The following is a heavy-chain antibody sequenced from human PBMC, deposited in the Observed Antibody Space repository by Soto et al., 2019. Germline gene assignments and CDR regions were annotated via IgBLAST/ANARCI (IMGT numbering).Heavy chain of an antibody. CDR1: GFTFSDYY. D-gene: IGHD1-26*01. J-gene: IGHJ4*02. V-gene: IGHV3-11*05. CDR2: ISSSSSYT. Sequence: QVQLVESGGGLVKPGGSLRLSCAASGFTFSDYYISWIRQAPGKGLEWVSYISSSSSYTNYADSVQGRFTISRDNAKNSLYLQMNSLRAEDTAVYYCATNLRVVGATAGYWGQGTLVTVSS. CDR3: ATNLRVVGATAGY.